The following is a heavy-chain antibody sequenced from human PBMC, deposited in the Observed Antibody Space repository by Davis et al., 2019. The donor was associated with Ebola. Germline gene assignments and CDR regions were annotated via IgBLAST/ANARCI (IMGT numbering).Heavy chain of an antibody. Sequence: SETLSLTCAVYGGSFSDYFWSWIRQPPEKGLEWIGEISHHSEYTNYNPSLRSRAAISVDSSKNQFSLKVNSVTAADTATYYCARTTKTNIEDSGLGYNSFDAWGQGVLVSVSS. D-gene: IGHD4-17*01. CDR3: ARTTKTNIEDSGLGYNSFDA. CDR1: GGSFSDYF. J-gene: IGHJ5*02. V-gene: IGHV4-34*01. CDR2: ISHHSEYT.